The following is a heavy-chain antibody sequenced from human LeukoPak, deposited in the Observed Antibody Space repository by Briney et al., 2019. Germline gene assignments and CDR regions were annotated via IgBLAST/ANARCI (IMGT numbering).Heavy chain of an antibody. D-gene: IGHD6-13*01. CDR2: ISSSGSTK. V-gene: IGHV3-48*03. Sequence: PGGSLRLSCAASGFTFSRFEMNWVRQAPGKGLEWVSYISSSGSTKKYADSVKGRFTISRDNAKNSLYLQMNSLTAEDTAVYYCAKDRIAFEYWGQGTLVTVSS. CDR1: GFTFSRFE. J-gene: IGHJ4*02. CDR3: AKDRIAFEY.